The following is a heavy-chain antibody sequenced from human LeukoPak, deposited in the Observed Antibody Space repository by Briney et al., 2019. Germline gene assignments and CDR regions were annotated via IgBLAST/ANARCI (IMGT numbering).Heavy chain of an antibody. D-gene: IGHD6-13*01. J-gene: IGHJ4*01. CDR3: ARASYSSSWYADY. Sequence: GGSLRLSCAASGFTFSSYEMNWVRQAPGKGLEWVSYISSSGSTIYYADSVKGRFTISRDNAKNSLYLQMNSLRAEDTAVYYCARASYSSSWYADYWGQEPWSPSPQ. CDR2: ISSSGSTI. CDR1: GFTFSSYE. V-gene: IGHV3-48*03.